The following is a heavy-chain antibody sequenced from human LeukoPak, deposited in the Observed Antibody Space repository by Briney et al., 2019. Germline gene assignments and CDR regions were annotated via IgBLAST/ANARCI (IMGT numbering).Heavy chain of an antibody. CDR1: GYTFTSYD. V-gene: IGHV1-8*01. CDR2: MNPNSGNT. J-gene: IGHJ5*02. D-gene: IGHD6-6*01. Sequence: ASVKVSCKASGYTFTSYDINWVRQATGQGLEWMGWMNPNSGNTGYAQKFQGRVTMTRNTSISTAYMELSSLRSEDTAVYHCARVNQLANWFDPWGQGTLVTVSS. CDR3: ARVNQLANWFDP.